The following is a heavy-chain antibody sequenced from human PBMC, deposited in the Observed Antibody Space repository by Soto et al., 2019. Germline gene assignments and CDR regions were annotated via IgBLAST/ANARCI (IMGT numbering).Heavy chain of an antibody. CDR2: ISYSGGT. J-gene: IGHJ5*02. V-gene: IGHV4-59*01. CDR1: GDSISDYY. CDR3: AKVGRWFDP. Sequence: QVQLQESGPGLVKPSETLSLTCSVSGDSISDYYWSWIRQPPGKGLEWIGYISYSGGTNSNPSLKSRVTISMDTSKNQFLLMLNSVTAADTAVYYCAKVGRWFDPWGQGTLVTVSS.